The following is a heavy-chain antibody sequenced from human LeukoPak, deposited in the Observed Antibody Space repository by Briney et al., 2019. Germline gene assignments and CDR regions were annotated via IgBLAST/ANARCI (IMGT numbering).Heavy chain of an antibody. CDR2: IYYSGST. Sequence: SETLSLTCTVSGGSISSYYWSWIRQLPGKGLEWIGYIYYSGSTNYNPSLKSRVTISVDTSKNQFSLKLSSVTAADTAVYYCARQWAAAGVYGMDVWGQGTTVTVSS. CDR1: GGSISSYY. J-gene: IGHJ6*02. V-gene: IGHV4-59*08. D-gene: IGHD6-13*01. CDR3: ARQWAAAGVYGMDV.